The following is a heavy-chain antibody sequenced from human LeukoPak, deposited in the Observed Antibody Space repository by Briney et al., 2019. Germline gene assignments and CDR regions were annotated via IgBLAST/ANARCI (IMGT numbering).Heavy chain of an antibody. V-gene: IGHV3-23*01. Sequence: GGSLRLSCAASGFTFSSFAMSWVRQAPGKGLEWVSIIISGSSTYYADSVKGRFTISRDNAKNTVSLQMNSLRPEDTGVYYCARAPSEIGGYYPEYFRHWGQGTLVTVSS. D-gene: IGHD3-22*01. CDR3: ARAPSEIGGYYPEYFRH. J-gene: IGHJ1*01. CDR1: GFTFSSFA. CDR2: IISGSST.